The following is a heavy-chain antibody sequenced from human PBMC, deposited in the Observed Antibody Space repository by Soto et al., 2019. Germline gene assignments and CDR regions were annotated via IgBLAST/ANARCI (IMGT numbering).Heavy chain of an antibody. V-gene: IGHV3-48*03. D-gene: IGHD3-10*01. CDR3: ARDRGGDVGQFLFPDGFDL. CDR2: IGGSGGTK. J-gene: IGHJ3*01. Sequence: GGSLRFSCAASGFSFSSYEMNWVRQAPGKGLEWISYIGGSGGTKYSADSVKGRFIISRDNAQNSLYLQMNSLRVEDTAVYYCARDRGGDVGQFLFPDGFDLWGQGTMVTVSS. CDR1: GFSFSSYE.